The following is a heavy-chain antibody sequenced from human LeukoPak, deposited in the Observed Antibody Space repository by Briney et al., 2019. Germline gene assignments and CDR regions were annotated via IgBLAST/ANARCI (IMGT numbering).Heavy chain of an antibody. CDR1: GFTFSSYA. J-gene: IGHJ4*02. Sequence: PGGSLRLSCAASGFTFSSYAMCWVRQAPGRGLEWVSAISGSGGSTYYADSVKGRFTISRDNSKNTLYLQMNSLRAEDTAVYYCASRYYQGYNWNDLALYYWGQGTLVTVSS. CDR2: ISGSGGST. CDR3: ASRYYQGYNWNDLALYY. V-gene: IGHV3-23*01. D-gene: IGHD1-20*01.